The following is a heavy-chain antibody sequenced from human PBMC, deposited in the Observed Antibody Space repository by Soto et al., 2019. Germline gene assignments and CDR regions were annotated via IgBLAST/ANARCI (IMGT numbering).Heavy chain of an antibody. J-gene: IGHJ6*02. CDR2: IHWNDDK. V-gene: IGHV2-5*01. Sequence: QITLKEAGPTLVRPTQTLTLTCSFSGFSLSTTGEGVGWIRQPPGKALEWLALIHWNDDKRYNPSLRRRLTITKDTSRREVVLSLTNMDPVDTGTYYCAHRCLGDTSPDYYGLDVWGQGTTVIVSS. CDR3: AHRCLGDTSPDYYGLDV. CDR1: GFSLSTTGEG. D-gene: IGHD3-3*01.